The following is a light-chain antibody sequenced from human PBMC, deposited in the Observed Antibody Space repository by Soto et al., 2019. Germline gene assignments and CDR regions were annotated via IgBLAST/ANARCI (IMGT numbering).Light chain of an antibody. CDR2: GNF. V-gene: IGLV1-40*01. Sequence: QSVLTQPPSLSGAPGQRVTISCTGSSSNIGAGYDVHWYQQLPGTAPKLLIYGNFNRPSGVPDRFSGSQSGTSASLAITGLQAEDEADYYCQSSDSSLSGAVVFGGGTKVTVL. CDR3: QSSDSSLSGAVV. CDR1: SSNIGAGYD. J-gene: IGLJ2*01.